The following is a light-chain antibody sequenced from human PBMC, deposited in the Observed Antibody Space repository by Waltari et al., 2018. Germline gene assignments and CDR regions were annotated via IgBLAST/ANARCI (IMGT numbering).Light chain of an antibody. CDR3: QQYYDSST. Sequence: DIQMTQSPSTLSASVGDRVTNTCRASRSISSWLAWYQQKPGKAPSLLIYKASSLKSGVPSRFSGSGSGTEFTLTISSLQPDDFASYYCQQYYDSSTFGQGTKLELK. V-gene: IGKV1-5*03. J-gene: IGKJ1*01. CDR1: RSISSW. CDR2: KAS.